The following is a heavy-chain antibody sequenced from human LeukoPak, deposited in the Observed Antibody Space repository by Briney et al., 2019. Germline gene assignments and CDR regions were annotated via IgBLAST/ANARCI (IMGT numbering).Heavy chain of an antibody. Sequence: PGGSLRLSCAASGFTFSSYGMHWVRQAPGKGLEGVAFIRYDGSNKYYADSVKGRFTISRDNSKNTLYLQMNSLRAEDTAVYYCAKDYSSGVTIFGVALDWGQGTLVSVSS. CDR2: IRYDGSNK. CDR1: GFTFSSYG. V-gene: IGHV3-30*02. J-gene: IGHJ4*02. D-gene: IGHD3-3*01. CDR3: AKDYSSGVTIFGVALD.